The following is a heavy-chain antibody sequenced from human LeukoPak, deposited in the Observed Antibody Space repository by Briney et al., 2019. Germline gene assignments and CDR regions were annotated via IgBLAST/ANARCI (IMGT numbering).Heavy chain of an antibody. V-gene: IGHV1-2*02. J-gene: IGHJ5*02. CDR3: ARGLGYCSSTSCYSYWFDP. CDR2: INPNSGGT. CDR1: GYTFTGYY. Sequence: ASVKVSCKASGYTFTGYYMHWVRQAPGQGLEWMGWINPNSGGTNYAQKFQGRVTMTRDTSISTAYMALSRLRSDDTAVYYCARGLGYCSSTSCYSYWFDPWGQGTLVTVSS. D-gene: IGHD2-2*02.